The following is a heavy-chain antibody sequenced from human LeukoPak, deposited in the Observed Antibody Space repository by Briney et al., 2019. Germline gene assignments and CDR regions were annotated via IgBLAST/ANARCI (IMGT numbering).Heavy chain of an antibody. Sequence: PGGSLRLSCAASGFTFSNAWMSWVRQAPGKGLEWVANIKQDGSEKYYVDSVKGRFTISRDNAKNSLYLQMNSLRAEDTAVYYCARCLDIVVVPAEVDWFDPWGQGTLVTVSS. CDR1: GFTFSNAW. CDR2: IKQDGSEK. J-gene: IGHJ5*02. CDR3: ARCLDIVVVPAEVDWFDP. D-gene: IGHD2-2*03. V-gene: IGHV3-7*01.